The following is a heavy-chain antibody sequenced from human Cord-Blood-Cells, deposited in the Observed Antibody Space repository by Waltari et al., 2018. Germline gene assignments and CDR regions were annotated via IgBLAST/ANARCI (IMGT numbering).Heavy chain of an antibody. J-gene: IGHJ6*03. CDR3: AGHKTPSYYYYYYMDV. Sequence: EVQLVQSGAEVKKPGESLKISCKGSGYSFTSYWIGWVRQMPGKGLEWMGIIYPGDADTRYSPSFQGQVTISADKSISTAYLQWSSLKASDTAMYYCAGHKTPSYYYYYYMDVWGKGTTVTVSS. CDR1: GYSFTSYW. CDR2: IYPGDADT. V-gene: IGHV5-51*01.